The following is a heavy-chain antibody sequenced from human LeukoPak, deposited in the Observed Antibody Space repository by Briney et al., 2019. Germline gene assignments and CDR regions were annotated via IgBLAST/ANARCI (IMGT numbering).Heavy chain of an antibody. CDR2: IYYSGST. CDR1: GGSISSSSYY. CDR3: ARGLRYSLGS. D-gene: IGHD5-18*01. J-gene: IGHJ5*02. Sequence: SETLSLTCTVSGGSISSSSYYWGWIRQPPGKGLEWIGSIYYSGSTYYNPSLKSRVTLSVDTSKNQFSLKLSSVTAADTAVYYCARGLRYSLGSWGQGTLVTVSS. V-gene: IGHV4-39*01.